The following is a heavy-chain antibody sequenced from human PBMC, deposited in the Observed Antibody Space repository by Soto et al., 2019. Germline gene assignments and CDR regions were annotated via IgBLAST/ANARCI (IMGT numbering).Heavy chain of an antibody. J-gene: IGHJ6*03. CDR1: GGSISSGGYY. D-gene: IGHD6-19*01. V-gene: IGHV4-61*08. CDR2: IYYSGTS. CDR3: ARVYGSGSKKLGYYYYMDV. Sequence: PSETLSLTCTVSGGSISSGGYYWSWIRQHPGKGLEWIGYIYYSGTSYYNPSLKSRVTISVDTSKNQFSLKLSSVTAADTAVYYCARVYGSGSKKLGYYYYMDVWGKGTTVTVSS.